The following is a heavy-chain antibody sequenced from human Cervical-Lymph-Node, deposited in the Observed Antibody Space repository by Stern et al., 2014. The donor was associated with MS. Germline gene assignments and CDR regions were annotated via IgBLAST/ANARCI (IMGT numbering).Heavy chain of an antibody. Sequence: VQLVQSGAEVKKPGASVKVSCKVSGYTLTELSMHWVRQAPGKRLEWMGGFDPEVGEFIYAQKFQGRVTMTEDTSIDTAYMELSSLKSEDTAVYFCAGESDHGAYGMDVWGQGTTVIVSS. CDR3: AGESDHGAYGMDV. J-gene: IGHJ6*02. CDR1: GYTLTELS. CDR2: FDPEVGEF. D-gene: IGHD4-17*01. V-gene: IGHV1-24*01.